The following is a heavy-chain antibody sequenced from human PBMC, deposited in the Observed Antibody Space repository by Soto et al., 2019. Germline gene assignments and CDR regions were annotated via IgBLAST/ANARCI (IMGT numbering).Heavy chain of an antibody. J-gene: IGHJ6*02. CDR1: GFSLITSGLG. CDR3: AHMRQLTQRCYYYYYGMDV. Sequence: SGPTLVNPTQTLTLTFTFSGFSLITSGLGVGWIRQPPGKALEWLALIYWNDDKRYSPSLKSRLTITKDTSKNQVVLTMTNMDPVDTATYYCAHMRQLTQRCYYYYYGMDVWGQGTTVTVSS. D-gene: IGHD6-13*01. V-gene: IGHV2-5*01. CDR2: IYWNDDK.